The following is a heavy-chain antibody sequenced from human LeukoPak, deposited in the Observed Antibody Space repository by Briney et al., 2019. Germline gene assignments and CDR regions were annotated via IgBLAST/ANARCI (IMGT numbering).Heavy chain of an antibody. CDR2: ISGSGGST. V-gene: IGHV3-23*01. CDR3: ANGITGNGVLSPG. D-gene: IGHD1-20*01. Sequence: PGGSLRLSCAASGFTFSSYAMSWVRQAPGKGLEWVSAISGSGGSTYYADSVKGRFTISRDNSKNTLYLQMDSLRAEDTAVYYCANGITGNGVLSPGWGQGTLVTVSS. J-gene: IGHJ4*02. CDR1: GFTFSSYA.